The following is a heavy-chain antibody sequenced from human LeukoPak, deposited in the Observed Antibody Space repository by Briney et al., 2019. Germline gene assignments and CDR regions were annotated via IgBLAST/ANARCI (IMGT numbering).Heavy chain of an antibody. V-gene: IGHV1-8*01. CDR1: GYTFTSYD. J-gene: IGHJ5*02. Sequence: ASVKVSCKASGYTFTSYDINWVRQATGQGLEWMGWMNPNSGNTGYAQKFQGRVTMTRNTSISTAYMELSSLRSEDTAVYYCARSIVVVVAATRFEDWIDPWGQGTLVTVSS. CDR3: ARSIVVVVAATRFEDWIDP. D-gene: IGHD2-15*01. CDR2: MNPNSGNT.